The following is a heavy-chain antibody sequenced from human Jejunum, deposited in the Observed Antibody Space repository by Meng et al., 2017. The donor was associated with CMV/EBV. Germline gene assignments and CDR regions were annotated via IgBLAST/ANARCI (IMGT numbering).Heavy chain of an antibody. CDR1: ELIFSSYE. CDR3: ARVDTYDFSNVRDY. J-gene: IGHJ4*02. D-gene: IGHD3-3*01. V-gene: IGHV3-48*03. Sequence: ELIFSSYEMNWVRQAPGKGLEWVSYISSSGTTIHYADSVKGRFTTSRDNAKNSLYLQMNSLRAEDTAVYYCARVDTYDFSNVRDYWGQGTLVTVSS. CDR2: ISSSGTTI.